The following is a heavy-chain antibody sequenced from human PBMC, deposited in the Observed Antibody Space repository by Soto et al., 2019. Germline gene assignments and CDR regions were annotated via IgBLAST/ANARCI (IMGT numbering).Heavy chain of an antibody. CDR3: ARSYDFWSGYYIGKREPYYFDY. V-gene: IGHV4-31*03. Sequence: SETLSLSCTVSGGSISSGGYYWSWIRQHPGKGLEWIGYIYYSGSTYYNPSLKSRVTISVDTSKNQFSLKLSSVTAADTAVYYCARSYDFWSGYYIGKREPYYFDYWGQGTLVTV. J-gene: IGHJ4*02. D-gene: IGHD3-3*01. CDR2: IYYSGST. CDR1: GGSISSGGYY.